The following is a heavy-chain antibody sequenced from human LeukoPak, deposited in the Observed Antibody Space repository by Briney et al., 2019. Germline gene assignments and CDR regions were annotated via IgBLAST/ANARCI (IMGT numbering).Heavy chain of an antibody. V-gene: IGHV3-48*01. Sequence: GGSLRLSCTASGFTFSSYSMNWVRQAPGQGLEWVSYISSSSSTIYYADSVKGRFTISRDNAKHSLYLQMNSLRAEDTAVYYCARDVYGSGKNWFDPWGQGTLVTVSS. J-gene: IGHJ5*02. CDR3: ARDVYGSGKNWFDP. CDR1: GFTFSSYS. CDR2: ISSSSSTI. D-gene: IGHD3-10*01.